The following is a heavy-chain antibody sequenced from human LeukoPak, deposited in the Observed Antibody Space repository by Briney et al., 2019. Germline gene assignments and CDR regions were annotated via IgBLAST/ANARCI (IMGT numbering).Heavy chain of an antibody. CDR1: GGTFSSYT. V-gene: IGHV1-69*02. CDR2: IIPILGIA. D-gene: IGHD2-2*01. J-gene: IGHJ6*02. Sequence: GASVKVSCKASGGTFSSYTISWVRQAPGQGLEWMGRIIPILGIANYAQKFQGRVTITADKSTSTAYMELSSLRSEDTAVYYCASLLGYCSSTSCACGTDVWGQGTTVTVSS. CDR3: ASLLGYCSSTSCACGTDV.